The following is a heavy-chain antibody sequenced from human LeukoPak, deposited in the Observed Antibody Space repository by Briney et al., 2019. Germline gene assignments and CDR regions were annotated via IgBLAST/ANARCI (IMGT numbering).Heavy chain of an antibody. CDR2: IGTAGDT. V-gene: IGHV3-13*01. J-gene: IGHJ6*02. CDR1: GFTFSNYD. D-gene: IGHD4-17*01. CDR3: ARGPATVTASYYYYGMDV. Sequence: GGSLRLSCAASGFTFSNYDMHWVHQATGKGLEWVSAIGTAGDTYYPGSVKGRFTISRENAKNSLYLQMNSLRAGDTAVYYCARGPATVTASYYYYGMDVWGQGTTVTVSS.